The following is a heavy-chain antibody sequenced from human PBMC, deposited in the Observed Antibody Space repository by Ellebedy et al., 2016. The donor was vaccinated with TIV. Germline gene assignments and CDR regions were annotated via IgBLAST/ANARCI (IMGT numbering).Heavy chain of an antibody. CDR1: GYTFDNYY. Sequence: AASVKVSCKASGYTFDNYYIHWVRQTPGQGLEWMGIINPRDGSISYVQKFQDKVIMTRDTSTSTVYMELSSLKSEDTAVYYCAREGGVYYFDYWGQGTLVTVSS. D-gene: IGHD1-26*01. CDR2: INPRDGSI. CDR3: AREGGVYYFDY. J-gene: IGHJ4*02. V-gene: IGHV1-46*02.